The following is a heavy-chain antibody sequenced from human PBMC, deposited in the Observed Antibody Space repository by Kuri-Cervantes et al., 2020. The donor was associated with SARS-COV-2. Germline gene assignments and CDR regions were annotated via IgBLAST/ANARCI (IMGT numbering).Heavy chain of an antibody. CDR3: AKDIIAAAGMTIDY. CDR2: ISWNSGSI. CDR1: GFTFDDYA. J-gene: IGHJ4*02. Sequence: SLKISCAASGFTFDDYAMHWVRRAPGKGLEWVSGISWNSGSIGYADSVKGRFTISRDNAKNSLYLQMNSLRAEDTALYYCAKDIIAAAGMTIDYWGQGTQVTVSS. V-gene: IGHV3-9*01. D-gene: IGHD6-13*01.